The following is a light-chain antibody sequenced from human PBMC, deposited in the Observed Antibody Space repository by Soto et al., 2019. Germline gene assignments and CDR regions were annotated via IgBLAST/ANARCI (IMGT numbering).Light chain of an antibody. V-gene: IGKV3-20*01. CDR2: GAS. CDR1: QSVSHNY. J-gene: IGKJ1*01. Sequence: EIVMTQSPGTLSLSPGERATLSCRASQSVSHNYLAWYQQQPVQAPRLLIYGASNRATGIPDRFSGSGSGTDFALTISRRAPEDFAVYYWQQYGSSGTFGQGTKVEIK. CDR3: QQYGSSGT.